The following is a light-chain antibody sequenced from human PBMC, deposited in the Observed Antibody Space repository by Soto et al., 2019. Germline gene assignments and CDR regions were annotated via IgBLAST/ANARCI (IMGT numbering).Light chain of an antibody. CDR1: QSVRDN. J-gene: IGKJ2*01. CDR2: GAS. CDR3: QQSNNWPYT. V-gene: IGKV3-15*01. Sequence: EIVMTHSPATLSVSPGERATLSCRASQSVRDNLAWYQQKPGTAHRLLIYGASTRATGIPARFSGSGSGTEFTLTINSLQSEDFALYFCQQSNNWPYTFGQGTKLEIK.